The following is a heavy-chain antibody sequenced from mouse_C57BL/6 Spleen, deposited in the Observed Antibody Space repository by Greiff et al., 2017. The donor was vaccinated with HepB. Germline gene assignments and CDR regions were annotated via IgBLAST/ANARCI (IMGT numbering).Heavy chain of an antibody. CDR3: AGGDYYGSSY. CDR2: IDPSDSYT. D-gene: IGHD1-1*01. J-gene: IGHJ2*01. V-gene: IGHV1-59*01. Sequence: QVQLKQPGAELVRPGTSVKLSCKASGYTFTSYLMHWVKQRPGQGLEWIGVIDPSDSYTNYNQKFKGKATLTVDTSSSTAYMQLSSLTSEDSAVYYCAGGDYYGSSYWGQGTTLTVSS. CDR1: GYTFTSYL.